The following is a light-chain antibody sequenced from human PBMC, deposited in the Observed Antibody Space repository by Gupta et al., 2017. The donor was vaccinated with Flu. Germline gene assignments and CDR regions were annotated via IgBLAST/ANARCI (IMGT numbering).Light chain of an antibody. CDR3: SSYTSSSSLYV. V-gene: IGLV2-14*01. CDR2: EVS. Sequence: QPALTQPAAVSGSPGQSITISCTGTSSDVGGANNVSWYPQHPGKAPRLMIYEVSNRPSGVSNRFSGSKSGSTASLTISGLQAEDEADFYCSSYTSSSSLYVFGSGTKVTVL. J-gene: IGLJ1*01. CDR1: SSDVGGANN.